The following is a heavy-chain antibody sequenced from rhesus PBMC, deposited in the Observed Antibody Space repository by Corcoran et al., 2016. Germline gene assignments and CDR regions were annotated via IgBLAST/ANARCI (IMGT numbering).Heavy chain of an antibody. V-gene: IGHV4-76*01. D-gene: IGHD4-23*01. CDR1: GGSISGGYD. CDR3: ARIYTVTWLPIDY. Sequence: QVQLQESGPGVVKPSETLSLTCAVSGGSISGGYDWSWIRQPPGKGLEWIGYIYGSSGSTNYNPSRKNRVTISKAASKTEFSLKLSSVTAADTAVYYCARIYTVTWLPIDYWGQGVLVTVSS. J-gene: IGHJ4*01. CDR2: IYGSSGST.